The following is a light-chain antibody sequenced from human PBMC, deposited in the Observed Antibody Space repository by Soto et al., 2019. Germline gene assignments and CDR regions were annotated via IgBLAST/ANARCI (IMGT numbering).Light chain of an antibody. V-gene: IGKV1-12*01. CDR2: SAS. CDR1: QPISSW. CDR3: QQASSFPLT. Sequence: IQMTLSPSSVSASVGDRVTITCRASQPISSWLAWYQQKPGQPPNLLIYSASTLRSGVPSRFSGSESGTLFTLTITNLQPEDFATYYCQQASSFPLTFGGGTKVEV. J-gene: IGKJ4*01.